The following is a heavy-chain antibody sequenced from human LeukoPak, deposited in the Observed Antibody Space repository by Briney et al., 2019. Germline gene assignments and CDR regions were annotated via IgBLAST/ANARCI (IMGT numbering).Heavy chain of an antibody. CDR1: GFTFSSYW. CDR2: ISSSGSTI. V-gene: IGHV3-48*04. CDR3: AELGITMIGGV. D-gene: IGHD3-10*02. Sequence: GGSLRLSCAASGFTFSSYWMSWVRQAPGKGLEWVSYISSSGSTIYYADSVKGRFTFSRANAKNSLYLQLNSLTAGDPPVYSFAELGITMIGGVWGKGTTVTISS. J-gene: IGHJ6*04.